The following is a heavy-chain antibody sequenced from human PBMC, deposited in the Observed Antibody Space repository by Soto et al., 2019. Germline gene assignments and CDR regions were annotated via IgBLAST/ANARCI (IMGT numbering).Heavy chain of an antibody. V-gene: IGHV1-58*02. CDR2: IVVGSGNT. Sequence: VAPAKVSCKASGFTFTSSAMQWVRQARGQSLEWIGWIVVGSGNTNYAQKFQERVTITRDMSTSTAYMELSSLRSEDTAVYYCAAATSTVTPFYYNYGMDVWGQGTTVTVSS. CDR3: AAATSTVTPFYYNYGMDV. J-gene: IGHJ6*02. CDR1: GFTFTSSA. D-gene: IGHD4-17*01.